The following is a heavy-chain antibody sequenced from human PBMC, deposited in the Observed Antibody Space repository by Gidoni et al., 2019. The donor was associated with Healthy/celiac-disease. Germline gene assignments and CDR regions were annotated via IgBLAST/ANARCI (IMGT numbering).Heavy chain of an antibody. J-gene: IGHJ4*02. Sequence: EVQLLEAGGGLVQPGGYLRLSCAASGFTFSSYAMSWVRQAPGKGLEWVSAISGSGGSTYYADSVKGRFTISRDNSKNTLYLQMNSLRAEDTAVYYCAKDQRTAEPGRGIVVVVAAIAGPYFDYWGQGTLVTVSS. CDR1: GFTFSSYA. V-gene: IGHV3-23*01. D-gene: IGHD2-15*01. CDR3: AKDQRTAEPGRGIVVVVAAIAGPYFDY. CDR2: ISGSGGST.